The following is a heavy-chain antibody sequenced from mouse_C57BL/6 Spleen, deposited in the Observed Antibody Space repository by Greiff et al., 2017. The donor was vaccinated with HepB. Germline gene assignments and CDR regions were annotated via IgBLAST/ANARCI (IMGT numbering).Heavy chain of an antibody. CDR3: AREGGGTYYFDY. J-gene: IGHJ2*01. CDR2: INPSTGGT. CDR1: GYSFTGYY. Sequence: EVQLQQSGPELVKPGASVKISCKASGYSFTGYYMNWVKQSPEKSLEWIGEINPSTGGTTYNQKFKAKATLTVDKSSSTAYMQLKSLTSEDSAVYYCAREGGGTYYFDYWGQGTTLTVSS. D-gene: IGHD4-1*01. V-gene: IGHV1-42*01.